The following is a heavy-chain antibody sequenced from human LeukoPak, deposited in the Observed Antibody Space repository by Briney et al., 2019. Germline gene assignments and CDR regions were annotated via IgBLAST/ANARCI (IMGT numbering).Heavy chain of an antibody. CDR3: ATETNGRHYDY. J-gene: IGHJ4*02. Sequence: GGSLRLSCTASGLTFSTSGFNWVRQAPGKGLEWVASIGPTGSDRYHSDSIKGRFTISRDNANNFLYLQMNSLRAEDTAVYYCATETNGRHYDYWGQGTLLTVSS. V-gene: IGHV3-21*06. D-gene: IGHD1-14*01. CDR1: GLTFSTSG. CDR2: IGPTGSDR.